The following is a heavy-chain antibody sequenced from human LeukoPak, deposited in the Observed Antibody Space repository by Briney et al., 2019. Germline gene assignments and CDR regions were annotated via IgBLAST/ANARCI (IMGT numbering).Heavy chain of an antibody. Sequence: GGSKRHSCAASGFTVSNNYMSWVRQAPGKGLEWVSVIYSGGGTYYADSVKGRFTISRDNYKNTLYLQMNSLRAEDTAVYYCARDSSGPLYWGQGILVAFSS. V-gene: IGHV3-66*01. CDR1: GFTVSNNY. CDR3: ARDSSGPLY. D-gene: IGHD3-22*01. CDR2: IYSGGGT. J-gene: IGHJ4*02.